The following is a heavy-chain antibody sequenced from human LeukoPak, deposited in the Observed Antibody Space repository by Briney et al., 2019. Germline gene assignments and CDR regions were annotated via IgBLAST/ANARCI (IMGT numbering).Heavy chain of an antibody. CDR2: IKSKTDDGTT. V-gene: IGHV3-15*01. J-gene: IGHJ4*02. CDR1: GFTFSDAW. Sequence: PGGSLRLSCAASGFTFSDAWMSWVRQAPGKGLEWVGRIKSKTDDGTTDYGAAVKGRFTISRDDSTDTLYLQMNNLKNDDTGVYFCSTVLIDYYDSSGYYPFDYWGQGTLVTVSS. CDR3: STVLIDYYDSSGYYPFDY. D-gene: IGHD3-22*01.